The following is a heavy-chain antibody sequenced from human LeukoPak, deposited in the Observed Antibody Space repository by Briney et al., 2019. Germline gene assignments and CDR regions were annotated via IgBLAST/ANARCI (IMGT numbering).Heavy chain of an antibody. D-gene: IGHD3-3*01. CDR2: IRYDGADK. J-gene: IGHJ4*02. V-gene: IGHV3-30*02. CDR1: GFNFGAYG. CDR3: AKEFLERLHLDQ. Sequence: PGGSLRLSCAAFGFNFGAYGMHWVRRAPGKGLEWVAFIRYDGADKYYADSVRGRFTISRDDSGKTLYLRMNNLRTEDTAVYYCAKEFLERLHLDQWGQGTLVTVSS.